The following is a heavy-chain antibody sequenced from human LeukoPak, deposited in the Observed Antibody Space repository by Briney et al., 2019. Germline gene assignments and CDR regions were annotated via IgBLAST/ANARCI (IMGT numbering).Heavy chain of an antibody. CDR3: AKDLSVTTLRALDY. V-gene: IGHV3-30*18. D-gene: IGHD4-17*01. CDR1: GFTFSSYG. CDR2: ISYDGSNK. J-gene: IGHJ4*02. Sequence: GGSLRLSCAASGFTFSSYGMHWVRQAPGKGLEWVAVISYDGSNKYYADSVKGRFTISRDNSKNTLYLQMNSLRAEDTAVYYCAKDLSVTTLRALDYWGQGTLVTVSS.